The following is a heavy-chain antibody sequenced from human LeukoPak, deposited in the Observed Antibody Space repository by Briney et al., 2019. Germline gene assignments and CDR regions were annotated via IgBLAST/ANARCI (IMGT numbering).Heavy chain of an antibody. CDR1: GGTFSSYA. D-gene: IGHD5-24*01. Sequence: SVKVSCKASGGTFSSYAISWVRQAPGRGLEWMGRIIPILDIGNYAQKFQGRVTITADKSTSTAYMELSSLRSEDTAVYYCARADGYRVYYFDYWGQGTLVTVSS. CDR3: ARADGYRVYYFDY. V-gene: IGHV1-69*04. CDR2: IIPILDIG. J-gene: IGHJ4*02.